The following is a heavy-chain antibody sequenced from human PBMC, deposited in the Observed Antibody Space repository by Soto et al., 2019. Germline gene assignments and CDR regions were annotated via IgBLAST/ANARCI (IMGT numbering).Heavy chain of an antibody. CDR2: FDPEDGET. D-gene: IGHD2-2*01. J-gene: IGHJ6*02. CDR3: ATSVIHGTGNIVVVPAATYQALNGMDV. Sequence: GASVKVSCKVSGYTLTELSMHWVRQAPGKGLEWMGGFDPEDGETIYAQKFQGRVTMTEDTSTDTAYMELSSLRSEDTAVYYCATSVIHGTGNIVVVPAATYQALNGMDVWGHGTTVTVSS. CDR1: GYTLTELS. V-gene: IGHV1-24*01.